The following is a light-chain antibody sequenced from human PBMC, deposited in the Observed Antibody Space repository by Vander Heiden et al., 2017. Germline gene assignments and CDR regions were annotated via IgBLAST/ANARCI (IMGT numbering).Light chain of an antibody. CDR2: GAS. V-gene: IGKV3-20*01. J-gene: IGKJ3*01. CDR3: QRYGYSSRA. CDR1: QSISGTY. Sequence: EIVLTQSPAIVSLSPGEGATLSCRTSQSISGTYIAWYQQRPGQAPRLLIYGASSRATGIPDRFRGSGSGTDYSLTISRLEPEDFAVYYCQRYGYSSRAFGHGTRVDV.